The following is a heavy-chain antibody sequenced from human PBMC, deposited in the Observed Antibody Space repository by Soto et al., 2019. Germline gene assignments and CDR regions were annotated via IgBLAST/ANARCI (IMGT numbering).Heavy chain of an antibody. CDR3: ARAHAPTLPFDY. CDR1: GGSMRNVY. D-gene: IGHD2-15*01. Sequence: SETLSLTCTVSGGSMRNVYWSWIRQPPGKRLEWVGFILHSGNAKYNPSLKSRVTISIHTTKSQFSLSLDSVPSADTAVYFCARAHAPTLPFDYWGLGTLVTVSS. J-gene: IGHJ4*01. V-gene: IGHV4-59*01. CDR2: ILHSGNA.